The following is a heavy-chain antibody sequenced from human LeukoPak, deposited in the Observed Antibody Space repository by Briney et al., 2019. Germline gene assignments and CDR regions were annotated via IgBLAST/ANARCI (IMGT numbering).Heavy chain of an antibody. Sequence: ASVKVSCKASGYTFTAYYMNWVRQAPGQGLEWMGWINPNSGGADYAQKFQGRISMTRDTSISTAYMELSRLTSDDTAVYYCAKYGVPDPKQPHNWGQGTLVTGSS. CDR2: INPNSGGA. D-gene: IGHD1/OR15-1a*01. CDR3: AKYGVPDPKQPHN. V-gene: IGHV1-2*02. CDR1: GYTFTAYY. J-gene: IGHJ4*01.